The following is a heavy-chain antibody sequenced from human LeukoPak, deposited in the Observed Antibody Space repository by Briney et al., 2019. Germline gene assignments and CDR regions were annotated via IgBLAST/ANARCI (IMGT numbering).Heavy chain of an antibody. CDR2: ISGDGGST. D-gene: IGHD3-22*01. Sequence: PGGSLRLSCAASGFTFDDYAMHWVRQAPGKGLEWVSLISGDGGSTYYADSVKGRFTISRDNAKNSLYLQMNSLRAEDTAVYYCASAYDSGAFWGQGTLVTVSS. CDR1: GFTFDDYA. V-gene: IGHV3-43*02. CDR3: ASAYDSGAF. J-gene: IGHJ4*02.